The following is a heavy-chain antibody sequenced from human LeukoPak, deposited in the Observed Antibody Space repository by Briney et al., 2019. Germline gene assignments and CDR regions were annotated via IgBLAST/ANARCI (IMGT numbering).Heavy chain of an antibody. CDR1: GDSIGRGSYY. Sequence: SQTLSLTCAVSGDSIGRGSYYWGWIRQPAGKAPEWIGRIYHSGSTYYNPSLKSRVTISVDTSKNQFSLKLSSVTAADTAVYYCARDGQHSSGWYWGSPDAFDIWGQGAMVTVSS. CDR3: ARDGQHSSGWYWGSPDAFDI. J-gene: IGHJ3*02. D-gene: IGHD6-19*01. CDR2: IYHSGST. V-gene: IGHV4-61*02.